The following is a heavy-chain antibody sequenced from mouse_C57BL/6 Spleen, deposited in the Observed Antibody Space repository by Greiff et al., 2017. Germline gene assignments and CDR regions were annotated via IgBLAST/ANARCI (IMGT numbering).Heavy chain of an antibody. D-gene: IGHD2-4*01. V-gene: IGHV1-5*01. CDR3: TRSEGDYDVEAMDY. Sequence: EVQLQQSGTVLARPGASVKMSCKTSGYTFTSYWMHWVKQRPGQGLEWIGAIYPGNSDTSYNQKFKGKAKLTAVTSASTAYMELSSLTNEDSAVYYCTRSEGDYDVEAMDYWGQGTSVTVSS. CDR1: GYTFTSYW. J-gene: IGHJ4*01. CDR2: IYPGNSDT.